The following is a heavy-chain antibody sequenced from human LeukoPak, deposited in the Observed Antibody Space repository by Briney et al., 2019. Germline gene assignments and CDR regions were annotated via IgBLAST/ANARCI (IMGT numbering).Heavy chain of an antibody. Sequence: GASVTVSCTASGGTFSSYAISWVRQAPGQGLEWMGGIIPIFGTANYAQKFQGRVTITADESTSTAYMELSSLRSEDTAVYYCARVRDSSGYYRFDYWGQGTLVTVSS. D-gene: IGHD3-22*01. CDR2: IIPIFGTA. J-gene: IGHJ4*02. CDR3: ARVRDSSGYYRFDY. V-gene: IGHV1-69*13. CDR1: GGTFSSYA.